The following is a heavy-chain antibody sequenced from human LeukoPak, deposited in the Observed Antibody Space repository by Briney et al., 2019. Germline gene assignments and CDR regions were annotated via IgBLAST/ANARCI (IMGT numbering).Heavy chain of an antibody. Sequence: SETLSLTCIVSGGSVSSDIYHWSWIRQAPGKGLEWIGHNGNANYNPSLQSRVTISIDTSKNHFTLSLNSVTAADTAVYYCATYYGGVGGRGHWGPGTLVTVSS. CDR3: ATYYGGVGGRGH. CDR1: GGSVSSDIYH. J-gene: IGHJ4*02. CDR2: NGNA. V-gene: IGHV4-61*03. D-gene: IGHD2-21*01.